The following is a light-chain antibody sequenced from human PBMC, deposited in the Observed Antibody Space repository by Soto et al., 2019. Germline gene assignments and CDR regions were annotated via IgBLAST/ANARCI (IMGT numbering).Light chain of an antibody. CDR2: SNY. CDR1: SSNIESNT. V-gene: IGLV1-44*01. Sequence: QSVLTQPPSASGTPWQRVTISCSGSSSNIESNTVTWYQQLPGTAPKLVIYSNYDRPSGVPDRFSGSTSGTSASLVIRGLQSEDEAEYYCAAWDDILNGDVFGGGTKVT. CDR3: AAWDDILNGDV. J-gene: IGLJ1*01.